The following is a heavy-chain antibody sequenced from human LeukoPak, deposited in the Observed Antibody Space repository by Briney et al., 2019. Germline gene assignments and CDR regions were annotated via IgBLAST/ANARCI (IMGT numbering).Heavy chain of an antibody. CDR1: GFTFSSYW. V-gene: IGHV3-74*01. J-gene: IGHJ4*02. CDR3: ARDLSEYGWFGELYY. Sequence: GGSLRLSCAASGFTFSSYWMHWVRQAPGKGLVWVSRINSDGSSTNYADSVKGRFTISGDNAKNTLYLQMNSLRAEDTAVYYCARDLSEYGWFGELYYWGQGTLVTVSS. D-gene: IGHD3-10*01. CDR2: INSDGSST.